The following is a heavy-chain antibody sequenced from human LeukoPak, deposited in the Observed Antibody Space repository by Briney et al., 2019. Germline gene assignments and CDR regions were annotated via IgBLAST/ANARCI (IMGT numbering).Heavy chain of an antibody. CDR3: AKSYDYFDY. J-gene: IGHJ4*02. CDR1: GFTFNSYA. CDR2: ISYDGINK. D-gene: IGHD4-17*01. V-gene: IGHV3-30*04. Sequence: PGGSLRLSCAASGFTFNSYAMHWVRQAPGKGLEWVAVISYDGINKYYADSVKGRFTISRDNSKNTLYLQMNSLRAEDTAVYYCAKSYDYFDYWGQGTLVTVSS.